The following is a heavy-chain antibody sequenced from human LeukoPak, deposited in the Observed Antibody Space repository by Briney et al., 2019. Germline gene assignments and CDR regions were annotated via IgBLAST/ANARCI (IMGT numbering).Heavy chain of an antibody. CDR2: INHSGST. V-gene: IGHV4-34*01. J-gene: IGHJ4*02. CDR3: ARLLWFPY. D-gene: IGHD3-10*01. CDR1: GGSFSGYY. Sequence: SETLSLTGAVYGGSFSGYYWSWIRQPPGKGLEWIGEINHSGSTDYNPSLKSRVTISVDTSKNQFSLKLSSVTAADTAVYYCARLLWFPYWGQGTLVTVSS.